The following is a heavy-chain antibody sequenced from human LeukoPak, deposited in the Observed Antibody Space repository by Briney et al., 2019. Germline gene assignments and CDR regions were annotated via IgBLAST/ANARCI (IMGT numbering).Heavy chain of an antibody. CDR1: GFTFSSYK. Sequence: PGGSLTLSCAASGFTFSSYKMNWVRQAPGKGLEWVSYIASGGGANRFYSESVKGRFTISRDNAKNSLYLHMNSLRAEDTGVYYCARIGTTTRGPAGLDVWGQGTTVTVSS. CDR2: IASGGGANR. J-gene: IGHJ6*02. D-gene: IGHD2/OR15-2a*01. V-gene: IGHV3-48*03. CDR3: ARIGTTTRGPAGLDV.